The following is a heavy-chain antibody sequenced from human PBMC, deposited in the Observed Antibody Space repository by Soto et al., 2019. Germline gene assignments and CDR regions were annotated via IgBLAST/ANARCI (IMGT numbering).Heavy chain of an antibody. V-gene: IGHV1-2*02. J-gene: IGHJ6*02. CDR3: ARAPAGSGYYGYYYYGMDV. CDR2: INPNSGGT. D-gene: IGHD3-3*01. Sequence: ASVKVSCKASGYTFTSYDINWVRQATGQGLEWMGWINPNSGGTNYAQKFQGRVTMTRDTSISTAYMELSRLRSDDTAVYYCARAPAGSGYYGYYYYGMDVWGQGTTVTVSS. CDR1: GYTFTSYD.